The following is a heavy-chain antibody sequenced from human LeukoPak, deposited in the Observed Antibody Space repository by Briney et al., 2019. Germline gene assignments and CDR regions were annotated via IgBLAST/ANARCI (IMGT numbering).Heavy chain of an antibody. V-gene: IGHV3-73*01. CDR2: IRSKANSYAT. CDR3: TRSITGITAHFDY. CDR1: GFTFSSYD. Sequence: PGGSLRLSCGASGFTFSSYDMHWVRQAPGKGLEWVGRIRSKANSYATAYAASVEGRFTISRDDSKNTAYLQMNSLKTEDTAMYYCTRSITGITAHFDYWGQGTLVTVSS. D-gene: IGHD1-7*01. J-gene: IGHJ4*02.